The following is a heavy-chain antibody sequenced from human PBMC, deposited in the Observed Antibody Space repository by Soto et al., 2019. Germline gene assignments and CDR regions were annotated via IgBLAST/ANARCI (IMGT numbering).Heavy chain of an antibody. CDR3: AKEKSYDKFAGGAFDI. J-gene: IGHJ3*02. D-gene: IGHD3-16*01. CDR2: ISGSGGST. CDR1: GFTFSSYA. Sequence: GGSLRLSCAASGFTFSSYAMSWVRQAPGKGLEWVSAISGSGGSTYYADSVKGRFTISRDNSKNTLYLQMNSLRAEDTAVYYCAKEKSYDKFAGGAFDIWGQGTMVTVSS. V-gene: IGHV3-23*01.